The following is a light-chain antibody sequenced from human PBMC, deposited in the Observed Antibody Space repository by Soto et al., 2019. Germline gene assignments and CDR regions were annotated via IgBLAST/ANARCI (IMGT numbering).Light chain of an antibody. Sequence: QSVLTQPPSVSGAPGQRVTISCTGSSSNIGAGYDVHWYQQLPGTAPQLPIYGKSNRPSGVPDRFSGSKSGTSASLAITGLQAEDEADYYCQSYDSSLSGWVFGGGTKLTVL. CDR2: GKS. V-gene: IGLV1-40*01. J-gene: IGLJ3*02. CDR3: QSYDSSLSGWV. CDR1: SSNIGAGYD.